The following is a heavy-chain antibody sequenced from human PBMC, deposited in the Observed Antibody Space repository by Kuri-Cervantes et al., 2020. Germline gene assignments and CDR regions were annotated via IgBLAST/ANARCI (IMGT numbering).Heavy chain of an antibody. J-gene: IGHJ3*02. Sequence: GGSLRLSCVASGFTFSSYAMHWVRQAPGKGLEWVSAISGSGGSTYYADSVKGRFTISRDNSKNTLYLQMNSLRAEDTAVYYCARGHELLWFGEPIWGDAFDIWGQGTMVTVSS. CDR2: ISGSGGST. D-gene: IGHD3-10*01. V-gene: IGHV3-23*01. CDR3: ARGHELLWFGEPIWGDAFDI. CDR1: GFTFSSYA.